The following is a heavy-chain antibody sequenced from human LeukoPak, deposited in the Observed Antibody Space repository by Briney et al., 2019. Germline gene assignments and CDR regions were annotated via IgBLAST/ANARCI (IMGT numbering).Heavy chain of an antibody. CDR1: GFTFSNTW. CDR2: IQSKTDGGTT. J-gene: IGHJ4*02. V-gene: IGHV3-15*01. CDR3: ATLTVRGVINI. D-gene: IGHD3-10*01. Sequence: GGSLRLSCAASGFTFSNTWMNWVRQAPGKGLEWVGRIQSKTDGGTTEYAAPGKGRFTISRDDSKTTLYLQMNSLKTEDTAVYYCATLTVRGVINIWGQGTRVTVSS.